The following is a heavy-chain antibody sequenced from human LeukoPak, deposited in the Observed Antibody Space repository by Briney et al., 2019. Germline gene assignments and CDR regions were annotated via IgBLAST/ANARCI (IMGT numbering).Heavy chain of an antibody. D-gene: IGHD4-17*01. Sequence: GGSLRLSCAASGFTFSSYAMSWVRRAPGKGLEWVSAISGSGGSTYYADSVKGRFTISRDNSKNTLYLQMNSLRAEDTAVYYCAKSFGDLVGGDYLGDYWDQGTLVTVSS. CDR1: GFTFSSYA. J-gene: IGHJ4*02. CDR2: ISGSGGST. CDR3: AKSFGDLVGGDYLGDY. V-gene: IGHV3-23*01.